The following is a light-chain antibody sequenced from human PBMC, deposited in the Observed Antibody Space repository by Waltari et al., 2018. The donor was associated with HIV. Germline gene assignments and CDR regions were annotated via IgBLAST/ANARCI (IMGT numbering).Light chain of an antibody. CDR2: EVT. V-gene: IGLV2-14*01. CDR3: NSFTNSGTLE. Sequence: QSALTQPASVSGSPGQSLTISCTGASSHIGTSKYVSWYLQRPGKAPQIIIYEVTNRPSGVSDRFSGSKSGNTASLTISRLQPEDEAVYFCNSFTNSGTLEFGGGTKLTVL. CDR1: SSHIGTSKY. J-gene: IGLJ3*02.